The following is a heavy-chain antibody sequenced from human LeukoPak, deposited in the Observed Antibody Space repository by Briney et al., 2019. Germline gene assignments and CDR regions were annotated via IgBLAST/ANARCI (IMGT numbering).Heavy chain of an antibody. CDR2: ISAYNGNT. V-gene: IGHV1-18*01. J-gene: IGHJ1*01. CDR1: GYTFTSYS. D-gene: IGHD1-26*01. Sequence: GASVKVSCKASGYTFTSYSISWVRHAPGQGLEWMGWISAYNGNTNYAQKLQGRVTMTTDTSTSTAYMELRSLRSDDTAVYYCARANRWELAEYFQHWGQGTLVTVSS. CDR3: ARANRWELAEYFQH.